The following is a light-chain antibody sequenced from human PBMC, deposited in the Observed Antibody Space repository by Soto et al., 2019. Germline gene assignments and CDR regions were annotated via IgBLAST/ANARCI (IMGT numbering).Light chain of an antibody. CDR1: QSISSW. J-gene: IGKJ1*01. V-gene: IGKV1-5*03. CDR3: QQYNSFPWT. Sequence: DIQMTQSPSTLSASVGDRVTITCRASQSISSWLAWYQQKPGKAPKLLIYKTSSLESGVPSRFSGSGSGTEFTLTISNLQPDDFAIYYCQQYNSFPWTFGQGTKV. CDR2: KTS.